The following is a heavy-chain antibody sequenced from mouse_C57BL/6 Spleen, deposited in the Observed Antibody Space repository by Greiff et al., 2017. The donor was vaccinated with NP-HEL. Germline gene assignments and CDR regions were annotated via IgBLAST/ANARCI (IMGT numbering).Heavy chain of an antibody. CDR1: GYTFTDYE. D-gene: IGHD1-1*01. CDR3: TRGVVEGGFAY. V-gene: IGHV1-15*01. CDR2: IDPETGGT. Sequence: VQLQQSGAELVRPGASVTLSCKASGYTFTDYEMHWVKQTPVHGLEWIGAIDPETGGTAYNQKFKGKAILTADKSSSTAYMELRSLTSEDSAVYYCTRGVVEGGFAYWGQGTLVTVSA. J-gene: IGHJ3*01.